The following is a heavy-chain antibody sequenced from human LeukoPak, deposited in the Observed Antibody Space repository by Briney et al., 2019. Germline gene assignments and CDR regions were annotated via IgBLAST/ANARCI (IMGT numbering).Heavy chain of an antibody. Sequence: PGGSLRLSCAASGFTFSSYAMHWVRQAPGKGLEWVAVISYDGSNKYYADSAKGRFTTSRDNSKNTLYLQMNSLRAEDTAVYFCARKYDSSGFPFDYWGQGTLVTVSS. J-gene: IGHJ4*02. D-gene: IGHD3-22*01. CDR3: ARKYDSSGFPFDY. CDR2: ISYDGSNK. CDR1: GFTFSSYA. V-gene: IGHV3-30-3*01.